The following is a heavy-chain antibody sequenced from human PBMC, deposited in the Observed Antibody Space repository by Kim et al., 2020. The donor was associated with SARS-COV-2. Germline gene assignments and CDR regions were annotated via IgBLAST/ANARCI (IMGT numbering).Heavy chain of an antibody. CDR1: GFTFSSYA. CDR2: ISYDGSNK. CDR3: AREWAVAEQDTYYFDY. Sequence: GGSLRLSCAASGFTFSSYAMHWVRQAPGKGLEWVAVISYDGSNKYYVDSVKGRFTISRDNSKNTLYLQMNSLRAEDTAVYYCAREWAVAEQDTYYFDYWGQGTLVTVSS. D-gene: IGHD6-19*01. J-gene: IGHJ4*02. V-gene: IGHV3-30*04.